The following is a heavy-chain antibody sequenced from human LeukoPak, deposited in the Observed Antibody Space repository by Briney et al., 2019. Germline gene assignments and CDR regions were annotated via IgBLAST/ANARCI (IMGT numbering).Heavy chain of an antibody. CDR2: ISSSSSTI. CDR1: GFTFSSYS. Sequence: GGSLRLSCAASGFTFSSYSMNWVSQAPGKGLEWVSYISSSSSTIYYADSVKGRFNISRDNDKHSLYLQMNILRAEDTAVYFCARDSKDLAFDIWGQGTMVTVSS. CDR3: ARDSKDLAFDI. J-gene: IGHJ3*02. D-gene: IGHD2-2*01. V-gene: IGHV3-48*01.